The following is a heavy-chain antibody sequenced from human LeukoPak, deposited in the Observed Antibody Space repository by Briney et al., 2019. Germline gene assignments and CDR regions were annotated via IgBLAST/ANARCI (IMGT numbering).Heavy chain of an antibody. CDR3: AKDRGAVAAFDY. CDR2: ISDSNKST. D-gene: IGHD6-19*01. J-gene: IGHJ4*02. CDR1: GFTFSSYA. Sequence: GGSLRLSCAASGFTFSSYAMSWVRQAPGKGLEWVSIISDSNKSTYYADSVKGRFTISRDNSKNTLYLQMNSLRAEDTAVYYCAKDRGAVAAFDYWGQGTLVTVSS. V-gene: IGHV3-23*01.